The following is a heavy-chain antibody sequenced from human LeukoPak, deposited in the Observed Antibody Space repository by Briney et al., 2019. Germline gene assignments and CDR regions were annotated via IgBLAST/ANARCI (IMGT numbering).Heavy chain of an antibody. Sequence: ASVKVSCKASGYTFTSYYMHWVRQAPGQGLEWMGIISPSGGSTSYAQKFQGRVTMTRDTSTSTVYMELSSLRSEDTAVYYCARGWGYCSGGSCLGHDAFDIWGQGTVVTVSS. J-gene: IGHJ3*02. V-gene: IGHV1-46*01. CDR1: GYTFTSYY. CDR2: ISPSGGST. D-gene: IGHD2-15*01. CDR3: ARGWGYCSGGSCLGHDAFDI.